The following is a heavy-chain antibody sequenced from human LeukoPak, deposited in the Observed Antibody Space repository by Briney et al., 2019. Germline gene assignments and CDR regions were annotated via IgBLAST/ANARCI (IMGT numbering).Heavy chain of an antibody. CDR1: GGSISSYY. D-gene: IGHD3-22*01. J-gene: IGHJ4*02. CDR3: ARVRSSGYPPPPAFDY. CDR2: IYYSGST. V-gene: IGHV4-59*01. Sequence: SETLSLTCTVSGGSISSYYWSWIRQPPGKGLEWIGYIYYSGSTNYNPSLKSRVTISVDTSKNQFSLKLSSVTAADTAVYYCARVRSSGYPPPPAFDYWGQGTLVTVSP.